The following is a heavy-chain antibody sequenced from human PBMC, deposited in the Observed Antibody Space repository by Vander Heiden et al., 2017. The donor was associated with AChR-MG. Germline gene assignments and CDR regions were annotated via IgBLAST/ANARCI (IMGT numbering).Heavy chain of an antibody. Sequence: EVQLLESGGGLVQPGGSLRLSCAASGFTFSGYAMSWVRQAPGKGLEWVSAISGSGGSTYYADSVKGRFTISRDNSKNTLYLQMNSLRAEDTAVYYCAKDYYPSWRAGYFDYWGQGTLVTVSS. CDR3: AKDYYPSWRAGYFDY. V-gene: IGHV3-23*01. J-gene: IGHJ4*02. D-gene: IGHD3-10*01. CDR1: GFTFSGYA. CDR2: ISGSGGST.